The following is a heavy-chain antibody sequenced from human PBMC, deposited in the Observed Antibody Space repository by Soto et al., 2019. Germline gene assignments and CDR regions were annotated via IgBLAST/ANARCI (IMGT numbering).Heavy chain of an antibody. CDR2: IWYDGSNK. D-gene: IGHD6-13*01. CDR1: GCTFSNYG. J-gene: IGHJ6*02. V-gene: IGHV3-33*01. Sequence: LRLSCVGSGCTFSNYGMHWVRQAPGKGLEWVAIIWYDGSNKYYTGSVKGRFTISRDNSHNTLYLQMNSLRADDTPAYYCARPLSQRSSNLMDVWGQETTVTVAS. CDR3: ARPLSQRSSNLMDV.